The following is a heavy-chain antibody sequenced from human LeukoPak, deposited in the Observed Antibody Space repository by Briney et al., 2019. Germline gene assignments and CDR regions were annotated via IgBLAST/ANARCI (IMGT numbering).Heavy chain of an antibody. CDR1: GFTFSTYG. D-gene: IGHD3-9*01. CDR3: AKGDYYDILTGRFYYYYYYGMDV. Sequence: GGSLRLSCAASGFTFSTYGMHWVRQAPGKGLEWVAVISYDGSNEYYADSVKGRFTISRDNSKNTLYLQMNSLRAEDTAVYYCAKGDYYDILTGRFYYYYYYGMDVWGQGTTVTVSS. V-gene: IGHV3-30*18. CDR2: ISYDGSNE. J-gene: IGHJ6*02.